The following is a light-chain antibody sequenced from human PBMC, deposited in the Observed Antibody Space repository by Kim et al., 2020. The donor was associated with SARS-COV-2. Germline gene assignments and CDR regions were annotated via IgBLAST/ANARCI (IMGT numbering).Light chain of an antibody. CDR3: AAWDDSLKGSV. CDR1: ISNIGSNV. Sequence: ELTQPPSASGTPGQSVTISCSGSISNIGSNVVNWYQQLPGTAPKLLMYSNDYRPSGVPDRFSGSKSGTSASLAISGLQSEDEADYYCAAWDDSLKGSVFGGGTQRPS. CDR2: SND. J-gene: IGLJ3*02. V-gene: IGLV1-44*01.